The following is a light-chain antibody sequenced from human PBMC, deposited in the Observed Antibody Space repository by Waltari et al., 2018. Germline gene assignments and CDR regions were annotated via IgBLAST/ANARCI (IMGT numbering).Light chain of an antibody. Sequence: EIVLTQSPGTLSLSLGESATLSCRASQSVRRALAWYQQKPGHAPRLLIYGASTRATGIPDRFSGSGSGTDFSLTISRLEPDDFAVYYCQHYLRLPVTFGQGTTVEI. CDR2: GAS. V-gene: IGKV3-20*01. J-gene: IGKJ1*01. CDR1: QSVRRA. CDR3: QHYLRLPVT.